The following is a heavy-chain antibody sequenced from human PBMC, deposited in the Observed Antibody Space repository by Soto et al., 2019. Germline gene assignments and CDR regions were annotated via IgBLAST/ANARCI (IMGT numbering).Heavy chain of an antibody. V-gene: IGHV1-18*04. Sequence: QVQLVQSGAEVKKPGASVKVSCKASGYTFTSYAISWVRQAPGQGLEWMGWISAYNGNTNYAQKLQGRDTMTTDTATTTAYMEVRSLGSDDTAVYYCAREGSSVRGHDYYNYYGMDVWGQGTRVTVSS. CDR2: ISAYNGNT. CDR1: GYTFTSYA. J-gene: IGHJ6*02. CDR3: AREGSSVRGHDYYNYYGMDV. D-gene: IGHD6-13*01.